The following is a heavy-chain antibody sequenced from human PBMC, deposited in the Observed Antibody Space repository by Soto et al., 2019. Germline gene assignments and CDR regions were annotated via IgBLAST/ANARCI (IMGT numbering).Heavy chain of an antibody. CDR1: GFTLSSYA. V-gene: IGHV3-23*01. CDR2: FSGTGGYT. CDR3: ARGQRALITYGPFDP. J-gene: IGHJ5*02. Sequence: GGSLRLSCAASGFTLSSYAMSWVRQAPGKGLEWVSTFSGTGGYTYYADSVKGRFTISRDDSKNTLFLHMNSLRAADTAVYYCARGQRALITYGPFDPWGQGTLVTVSS. D-gene: IGHD4-17*01.